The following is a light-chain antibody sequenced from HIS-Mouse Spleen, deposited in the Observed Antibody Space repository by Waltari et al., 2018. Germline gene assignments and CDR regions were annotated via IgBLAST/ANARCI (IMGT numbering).Light chain of an antibody. J-gene: IGLJ2*01. CDR3: SSYTSSSTLV. CDR2: DVS. CDR1: SSDVGGYNY. Sequence: QSALTQPASVSGSPGQSITISCTGTSSDVGGYNYVSWYQQPPGKAPNLMIYDVSNRPPGVSNRFSGSKSGNTASLTISGLQAEDEADYYCSSYTSSSTLVFGGGTKLTVL. V-gene: IGLV2-14*03.